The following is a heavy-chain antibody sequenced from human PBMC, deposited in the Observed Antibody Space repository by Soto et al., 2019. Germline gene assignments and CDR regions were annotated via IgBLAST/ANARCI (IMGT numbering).Heavy chain of an antibody. V-gene: IGHV3-9*01. Sequence: PGGSLRLSCAASGFTFSNAWMNWVRQAPGKGLGWVSGISWNSGSIGYADSVKGRFTISRDNAKNSLYLQMNSLRAEDTALYYCAKDWRAYYYYMDVWGKGTTVTVSS. CDR1: GFTFSNAW. J-gene: IGHJ6*03. D-gene: IGHD3-3*01. CDR2: ISWNSGSI. CDR3: AKDWRAYYYYMDV.